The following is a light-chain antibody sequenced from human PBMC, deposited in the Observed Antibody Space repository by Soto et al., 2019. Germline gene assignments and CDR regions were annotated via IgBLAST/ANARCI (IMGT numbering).Light chain of an antibody. Sequence: QSVLAQPRSVSGSPGQSVTIPCTGTSNDIAYYDYVSWYQQHPGKAPKLIIYDVTKRPSGVPDRFSGSKFGFTASLTIFGLQAEDEADYYCCSYAGSYSEVFGGGTKLTVL. CDR3: CSYAGSYSEV. CDR2: DVT. V-gene: IGLV2-11*01. CDR1: SNDIAYYDY. J-gene: IGLJ2*01.